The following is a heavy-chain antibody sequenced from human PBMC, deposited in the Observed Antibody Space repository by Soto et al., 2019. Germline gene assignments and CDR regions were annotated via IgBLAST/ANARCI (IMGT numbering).Heavy chain of an antibody. V-gene: IGHV4-31*03. J-gene: IGHJ4*02. CDR2: IYYSGST. Sequence: TLSLPCTVSGGSLSSGCYYWSWIRQHPGKGLEWIGLIYYSGSTYYNPSLNSRVTISVDTSKNQFSLKLSSVTSADTAAYYCARRSYSSGWYYFDYWGQGTLGTVSS. CDR1: GGSLSSGCYY. CDR3: ARRSYSSGWYYFDY. D-gene: IGHD6-19*01.